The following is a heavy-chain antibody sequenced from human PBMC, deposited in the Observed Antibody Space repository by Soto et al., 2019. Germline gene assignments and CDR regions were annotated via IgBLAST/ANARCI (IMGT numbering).Heavy chain of an antibody. CDR2: IVVGSGNT. CDR1: GFTFTSSA. J-gene: IGHJ6*02. D-gene: IGHD1-1*01. Sequence: EASVKVSCKASGFTFTSSAVQWVRQARGQRLEWIGWIVVGSGNTNYAQKFQERVTITRDMSTSTAYMELSSLRSEDTAVYYCAADRAVRNYYYYYGMDVWGQGTTVTVSS. CDR3: AADRAVRNYYYYYGMDV. V-gene: IGHV1-58*01.